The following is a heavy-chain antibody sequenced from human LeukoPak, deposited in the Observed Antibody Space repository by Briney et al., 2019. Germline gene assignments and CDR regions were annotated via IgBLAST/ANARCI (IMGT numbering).Heavy chain of an antibody. Sequence: GASVKASCKASGYTFTSYGISWVRQAPGQGLEWMGWISAYNGNTNYAQKLQGRVTITRDTSASTAYMELSSLRSEDTAVYYCVMEEMVVAATPSAYGMDVWGQGTTVTVSS. CDR3: VMEEMVVAATPSAYGMDV. D-gene: IGHD2-15*01. J-gene: IGHJ6*02. CDR1: GYTFTSYG. V-gene: IGHV1-18*01. CDR2: ISAYNGNT.